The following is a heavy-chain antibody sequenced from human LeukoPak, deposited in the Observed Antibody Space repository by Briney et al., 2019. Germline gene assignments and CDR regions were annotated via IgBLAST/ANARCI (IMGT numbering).Heavy chain of an antibody. J-gene: IGHJ5*02. D-gene: IGHD4-17*01. CDR3: ARNYGDYDYVGALT. CDR1: GFTFDDYA. CDR2: ISWNSGSI. V-gene: IGHV3-9*01. Sequence: PGRSLRLSCAASGFTFDDYAMHWVRQAPGKGLEWVSGISWNSGSIGYADSVKGRFTISRDNAKNSLYLQMNSLRAEDTAVYYCARNYGDYDYVGALTWGQGTLVTVSS.